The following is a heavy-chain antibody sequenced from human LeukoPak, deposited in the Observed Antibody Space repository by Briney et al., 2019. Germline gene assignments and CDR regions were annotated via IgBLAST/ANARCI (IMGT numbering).Heavy chain of an antibody. Sequence: GASVKVSCKASGYTFTGYYMHWVRQAPGQGLEWMGRINPNSGGTNYAQKFQGRVTMTRDTSISTAYMELSRLRSDDTAVYYCATQVEGTYYDTLTGYAHQLGMDVWGQGTTVTVSS. CDR1: GYTFTGYY. V-gene: IGHV1-2*06. CDR2: INPNSGGT. D-gene: IGHD3-9*01. CDR3: ATQVEGTYYDTLTGYAHQLGMDV. J-gene: IGHJ6*02.